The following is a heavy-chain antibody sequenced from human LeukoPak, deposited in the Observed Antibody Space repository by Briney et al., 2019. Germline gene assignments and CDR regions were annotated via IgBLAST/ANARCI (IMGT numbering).Heavy chain of an antibody. J-gene: IGHJ3*02. Sequence: SETLSLTCTVSGGSISSYYWSWIRQPPGKGLEWIGYIYYSGSTNYNPSLKSRVTISVDTSKNQFSLKLSSVTAADTAVYYCARSNPGDPLAFDIWGQGTMVTVSS. CDR2: IYYSGST. CDR3: ARSNPGDPLAFDI. CDR1: GGSISSYY. D-gene: IGHD7-27*01. V-gene: IGHV4-59*12.